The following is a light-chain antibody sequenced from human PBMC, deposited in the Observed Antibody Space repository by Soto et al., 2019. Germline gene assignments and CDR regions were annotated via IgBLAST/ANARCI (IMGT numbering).Light chain of an antibody. CDR1: SSNIGNIY. V-gene: IGLV1-51*02. CDR3: GTWDIRLNINWV. J-gene: IGLJ3*02. Sequence: QSVLTQPPSVSAAXXXTVXXXCSGSSSNIGNIYVSWYQHLPGTAPRLLIFENNKRPSGIPDRFSGSKSGTSATLAITGLQTGDEADYYCGTWDIRLNINWVFGGGTKLTVL. CDR2: ENN.